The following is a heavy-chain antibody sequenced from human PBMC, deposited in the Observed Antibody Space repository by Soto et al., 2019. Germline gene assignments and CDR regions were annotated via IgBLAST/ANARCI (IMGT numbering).Heavy chain of an antibody. V-gene: IGHV3-7*03. CDR1: GFTFSSHW. D-gene: IGHD3-10*01. J-gene: IGHJ4*02. CDR2: IDQDGSKK. Sequence: VQLVESGGGLVQPGGSLRLSCATAGFTFSSHWMFWVRQAPGKGLEWVANIDQDGSKKYYVDSVKGRFTISRDNAKNSLFLQMNTLRAEDTAVYYCAEGTTGWGQGTLVTVSS. CDR3: AEGTTG.